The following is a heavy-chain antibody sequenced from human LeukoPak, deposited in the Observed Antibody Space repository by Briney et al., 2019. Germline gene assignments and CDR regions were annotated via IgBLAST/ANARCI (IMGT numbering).Heavy chain of an antibody. Sequence: SETLSLTCTVSGGSISSSSYYWGWIRQPPGKGLEWIGSIYYSGSTYYNPSLKSRVTISVDTSKNQFSLKLSSVTAADTAVYYCARVRDGNYGYNWLDSWGQGTRVTVSS. CDR2: IYYSGST. D-gene: IGHD4-17*01. CDR3: ARVRDGNYGYNWLDS. V-gene: IGHV4-39*07. J-gene: IGHJ5*01. CDR1: GGSISSSSYY.